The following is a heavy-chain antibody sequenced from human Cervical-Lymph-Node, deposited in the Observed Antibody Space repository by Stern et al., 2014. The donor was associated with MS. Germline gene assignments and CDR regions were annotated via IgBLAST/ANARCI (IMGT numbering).Heavy chain of an antibody. CDR3: ARTYGSGRLEV. Sequence: VQLVESGPGLVKPSQTLSLTCTVSGASINTGGYYWTWIRQHPVRGLEWIGYIYYTGTTYYNSSLKSRVTISVDPPERQYPLNLTSATAADTAVYYCARTYGSGRLEVWGQGILVTVSS. V-gene: IGHV4-31*03. CDR2: IYYTGTT. J-gene: IGHJ4*02. CDR1: GASINTGGYY. D-gene: IGHD3-10*01.